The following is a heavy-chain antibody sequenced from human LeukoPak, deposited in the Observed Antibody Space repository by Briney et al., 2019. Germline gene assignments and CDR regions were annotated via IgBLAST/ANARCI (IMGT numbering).Heavy chain of an antibody. CDR3: ARDRGIAVAGTIVWYYYYGMDV. D-gene: IGHD6-19*01. CDR1: RYTFTGYY. CDR2: ISPNSGGT. J-gene: IGHJ6*02. Sequence: ASVKVSCKASRYTFTGYYIHWVQQAPGQGLEWMGWISPNSGGTNYTQKFQGRVTMTRDTPISTAYTELSRLRSDDTAVYYCARDRGIAVAGTIVWYYYYGMDVWGQGTTVTVSS. V-gene: IGHV1-2*02.